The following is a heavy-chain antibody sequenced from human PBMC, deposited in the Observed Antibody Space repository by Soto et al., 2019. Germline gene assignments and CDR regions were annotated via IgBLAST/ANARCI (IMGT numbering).Heavy chain of an antibody. J-gene: IGHJ4*02. D-gene: IGHD3-10*01. CDR1: GFTFSSYG. Sequence: EGSLRLSCAASGFTFSSYGMHWVRQAPGKGLEWVAVISYDGSNKYYADSVKGRFTISRDNSKNTLYLQMNSLRAEDTAVYYCAKDLTMGHDYWGQGTLVTVSS. CDR2: ISYDGSNK. CDR3: AKDLTMGHDY. V-gene: IGHV3-30*18.